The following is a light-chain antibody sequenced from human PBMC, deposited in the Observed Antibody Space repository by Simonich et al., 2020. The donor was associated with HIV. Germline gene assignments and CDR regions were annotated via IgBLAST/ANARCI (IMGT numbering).Light chain of an antibody. CDR1: QSLLHSDGNTY. CDR3: MQGTLWWT. J-gene: IGKJ1*01. V-gene: IGKV2-30*02. Sequence: DIVMTQSPLSLPVTLGQPASISCKSSQSLLHSDGNTYLNWYHQRPGQSRRRLIYKVSNRDSGVPDRFSGRGSDTDFTLKSSRVEAEDVGIYYCMQGTLWWTFGQGTKVEIK. CDR2: KVS.